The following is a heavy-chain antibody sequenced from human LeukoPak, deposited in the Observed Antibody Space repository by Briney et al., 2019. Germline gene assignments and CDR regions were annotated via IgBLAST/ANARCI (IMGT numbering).Heavy chain of an antibody. Sequence: ASVKVSCKASGCTFTAYYLHWVRQTPGQGLEWMGWINPNSGDTNYAQKFQGRVTLTRDTSILTAYMDLSRLTSDDTGVYFCAKDRGGLAAGAVNPWGQGTLVTVSS. CDR1: GCTFTAYY. CDR2: INPNSGDT. CDR3: AKDRGGLAAGAVNP. D-gene: IGHD1-26*01. V-gene: IGHV1-2*02. J-gene: IGHJ5*02.